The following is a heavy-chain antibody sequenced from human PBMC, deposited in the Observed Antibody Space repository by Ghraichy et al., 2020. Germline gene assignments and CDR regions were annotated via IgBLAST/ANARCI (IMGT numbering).Heavy chain of an antibody. CDR3: ARGKVGRYFDWLFLDP. Sequence: SVKVSCKASGGTFSSYAISWVRQAPGLGLEWMGGIIPIFGTANYAQKFQGRVTITADESTSTAYMELSSLRSEDTAVYYCARGKVGRYFDWLFLDPWGQGTLVTVSS. CDR1: GGTFSSYA. J-gene: IGHJ5*02. CDR2: IIPIFGTA. V-gene: IGHV1-69*13. D-gene: IGHD3-9*01.